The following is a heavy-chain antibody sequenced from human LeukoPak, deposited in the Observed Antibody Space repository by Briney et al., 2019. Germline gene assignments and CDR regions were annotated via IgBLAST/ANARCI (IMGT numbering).Heavy chain of an antibody. D-gene: IGHD2-15*01. V-gene: IGHV1-46*01. CDR2: INPSGGST. CDR1: GCTFTTYY. Sequence: ASVKVSCKASGCTFTTYYIHWVRQAPGQGLEWMGIINPSGGSTTYAQKFQGRVTMTRDTSTSTVYMELSSLRSDDTALYFCAREACIGTWIGYCSGDNCRTRFDYWGQGTPVTVSS. J-gene: IGHJ4*02. CDR3: AREACIGTWIGYCSGDNCRTRFDY.